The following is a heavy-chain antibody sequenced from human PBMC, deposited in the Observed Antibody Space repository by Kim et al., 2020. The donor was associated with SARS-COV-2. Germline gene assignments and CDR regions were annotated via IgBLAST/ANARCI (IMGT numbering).Heavy chain of an antibody. J-gene: IGHJ4*02. CDR3: TTGGQGC. Sequence: GGSLRLSCAASGFTFSNTHMNWVRQAPGKGLEWISNISPSSSTTYYVDSVKGRFSISRDNAKNSLYLQMNSLRAEDTAVYYCTTGGQGCWGQGTLVTVSS. CDR1: GFTFSNTH. CDR2: ISPSSSTT. D-gene: IGHD5-12*01. V-gene: IGHV3-48*01.